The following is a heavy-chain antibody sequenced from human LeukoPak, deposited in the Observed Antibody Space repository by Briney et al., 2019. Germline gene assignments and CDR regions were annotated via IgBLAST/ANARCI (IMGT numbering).Heavy chain of an antibody. D-gene: IGHD1-26*01. Sequence: GGSLRLSCAASGFTFSSYAMNWVRQTPGKGLEWVSGISGRGGSTDYADSVRGRFTISRDNSKNTLYLQMNSLRAEDTALYYCAKAPDIGRFWDYYSFGLDVWGQGTTVTVSS. V-gene: IGHV3-23*01. CDR1: GFTFSSYA. J-gene: IGHJ6*02. CDR2: ISGRGGST. CDR3: AKAPDIGRFWDYYSFGLDV.